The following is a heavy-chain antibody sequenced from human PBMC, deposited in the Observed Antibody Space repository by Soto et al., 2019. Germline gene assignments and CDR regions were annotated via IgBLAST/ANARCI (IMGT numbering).Heavy chain of an antibody. CDR1: GGSISSSSYY. CDR2: IYYSGST. CDR3: ARHVTSSGWSPGPHFDY. Sequence: SETLSLTCTVSGGSISSSSYYWGWTRQPPGKGLEWIGSIYYSGSTYYNPSLKSRVTISVDTSKNQFSLKLSSVTAADTAVYYCARHVTSSGWSPGPHFDYWGQGTLVTVSS. J-gene: IGHJ4*02. V-gene: IGHV4-39*01. D-gene: IGHD6-19*01.